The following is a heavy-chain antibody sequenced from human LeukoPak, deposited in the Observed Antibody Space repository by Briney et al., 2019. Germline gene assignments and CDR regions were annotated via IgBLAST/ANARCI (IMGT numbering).Heavy chain of an antibody. CDR3: ARDFSRYDILTGYQYYFDY. V-gene: IGHV3-21*01. J-gene: IGHJ4*02. CDR2: ISSSSSYI. Sequence: GGSLRLSCAASGFTFSIYSMNWVRQAPGKGLEWVSSISSSSSYIYYADSVKGRFTISRDNAKNSLYLQMNSLRAEDTAVYYCARDFSRYDILTGYQYYFDYWGQGTLVTVSS. D-gene: IGHD3-9*01. CDR1: GFTFSIYS.